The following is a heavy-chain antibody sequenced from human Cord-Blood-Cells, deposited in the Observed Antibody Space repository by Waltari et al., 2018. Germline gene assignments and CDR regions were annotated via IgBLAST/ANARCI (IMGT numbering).Heavy chain of an antibody. Sequence: EVQLVESGGGLVKPGGSLRLSCAASGFTFSSYSMNWVRQAPGKGLEWVSSISSSSSYIYYADAGKGRFTISGDNAKNSLYLQMNSLRAEDTAVYYCARRGTNWYFDLWGRGTLVTVSS. D-gene: IGHD1-26*01. V-gene: IGHV3-21*01. CDR1: GFTFSSYS. J-gene: IGHJ2*01. CDR2: ISSSSSYI. CDR3: ARRGTNWYFDL.